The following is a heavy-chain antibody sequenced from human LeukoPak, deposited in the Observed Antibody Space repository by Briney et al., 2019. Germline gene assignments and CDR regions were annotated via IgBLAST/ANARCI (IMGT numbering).Heavy chain of an antibody. Sequence: GGSLRLSCAASGFTFSSYSMNWVRQALGKGLEWVSSISSSSSYIYYADSVKGRFTISRDNAKNSLYLQMNSLRAEDTAVYYCASRGVAVAGTRSIDYWGQRTLVTVSS. J-gene: IGHJ4*02. D-gene: IGHD6-19*01. CDR1: GFTFSSYS. V-gene: IGHV3-21*01. CDR3: ASRGVAVAGTRSIDY. CDR2: ISSSSSYI.